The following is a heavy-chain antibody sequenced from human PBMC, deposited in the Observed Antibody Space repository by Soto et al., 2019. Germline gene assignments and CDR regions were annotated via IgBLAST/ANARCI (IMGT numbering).Heavy chain of an antibody. CDR2: ITWNSDTI. CDR3: AKVVLWGGYPSTHAFDI. V-gene: IGHV3-9*01. J-gene: IGHJ3*02. D-gene: IGHD3-3*01. Sequence: EMELVESGGGLVQPGRSLRLACAASGFIFDDYAMHWVRQAPGKGLEWVSGITWNSDTIYYAGSVKGGFTISRDNAENSLYQQMNSVRAEDTVLYYCAKVVLWGGYPSTHAFDICGQGKMVTVSS. CDR1: GFIFDDYA.